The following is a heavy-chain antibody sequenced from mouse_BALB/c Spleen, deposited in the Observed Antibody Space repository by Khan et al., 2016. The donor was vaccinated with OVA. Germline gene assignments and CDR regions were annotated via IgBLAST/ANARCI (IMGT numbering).Heavy chain of an antibody. CDR1: GYTFTSYT. V-gene: IGHV1-4*01. CDR3: ARSGAYYGSRAWFAY. Sequence: QVQLQQSGAELARPGASVKMSCKASGYTFTSYTMHWVKQRPGQGLEWIGYIIPSSDYTKYNQKFKDKATLTADKSSSTAYMQLSSLTSEDSAVYYCARSGAYYGSRAWFAYWGQGTLVTVSA. D-gene: IGHD1-1*01. J-gene: IGHJ3*01. CDR2: IIPSSDYT.